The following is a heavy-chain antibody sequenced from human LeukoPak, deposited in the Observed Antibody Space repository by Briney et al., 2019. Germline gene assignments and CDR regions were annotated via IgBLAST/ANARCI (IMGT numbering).Heavy chain of an antibody. CDR2: ISSSSSYI. CDR1: GFTFSSYS. D-gene: IGHD3-3*01. CDR3: VREPNHYDFWSGSPP. J-gene: IGHJ5*02. V-gene: IGHV3-21*01. Sequence: GGSLRLSCAASGFTFSSYSMNWVRQAPGKGLEWVSSISSSSSYIYYADSVKGRFTISRDNAKNSLYLQMNSLRAEDTAVYYCVREPNHYDFWSGSPPWGQGTLVTVSS.